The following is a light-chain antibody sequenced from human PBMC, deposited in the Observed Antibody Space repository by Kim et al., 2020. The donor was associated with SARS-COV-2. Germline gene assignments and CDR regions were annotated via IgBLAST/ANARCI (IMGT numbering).Light chain of an antibody. J-gene: IGLJ1*01. Sequence: PAQPVTTTESPTANTIVKTNTFSRYRLHPGKALQLLIYEVNRRPSGVPARFSGSKSGNTASLTVSGLQTEDDADYYCSSYAGTRVLFGSGTKVTVL. CDR2: EVN. V-gene: IGLV2-8*01. CDR1: ANTIVKTNT. CDR3: SSYAGTRVL.